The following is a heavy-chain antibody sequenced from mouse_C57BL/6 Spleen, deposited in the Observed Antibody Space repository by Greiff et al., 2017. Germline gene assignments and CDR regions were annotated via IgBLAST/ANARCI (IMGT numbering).Heavy chain of an antibody. Sequence: QVQLQQSDAELVKPGASVKISCKVSGYTFTDHTIHWMKQRPEQGLEWIGYIYPRDGSTKYNEKFKGKATLTADKSSSTAYMQLNSLTSEDSAVSFYASDSNYLYYFDYWGQGTTLTVSS. CDR3: ASDSNYLYYFDY. D-gene: IGHD2-5*01. V-gene: IGHV1-78*01. CDR1: GYTFTDHT. CDR2: IYPRDGST. J-gene: IGHJ2*01.